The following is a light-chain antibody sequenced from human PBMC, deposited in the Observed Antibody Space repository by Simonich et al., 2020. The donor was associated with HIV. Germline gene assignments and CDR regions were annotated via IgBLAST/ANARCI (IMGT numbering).Light chain of an antibody. CDR2: WAS. CDR1: QSVLYSSNNKNY. CDR3: QQFFGTPT. V-gene: IGKV4-1*01. Sequence: DIVMTQSPDSLSVSLGERATINCKSSQSVLYSSNNKNYLAWYQQKPGHPPNLLIYWASTREAGVPDRFSASGSGTDFTLTISSLQAEDVAAYYCQQFFGTPTFGGGTKVEIK. J-gene: IGKJ4*01.